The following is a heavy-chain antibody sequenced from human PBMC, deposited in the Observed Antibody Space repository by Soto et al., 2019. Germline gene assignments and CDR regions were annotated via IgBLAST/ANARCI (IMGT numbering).Heavy chain of an antibody. D-gene: IGHD6-6*01. V-gene: IGHV4-59*01. Sequence: QVQLQESGPGLVKPSETLSLTCTVSGGSITTYYWSWIRQPPGKGLEWIGYIYFSGSTNYNPSLKSRVSISVDTSKNQFSLKLSSVTDADTAVYYCARGSSSYHYWGQGSLVTVSS. J-gene: IGHJ4*02. CDR3: ARGSSSYHY. CDR1: GGSITTYY. CDR2: IYFSGST.